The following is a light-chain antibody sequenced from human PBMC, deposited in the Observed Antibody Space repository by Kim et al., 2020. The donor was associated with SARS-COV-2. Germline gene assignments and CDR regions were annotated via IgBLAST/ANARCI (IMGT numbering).Light chain of an antibody. CDR2: KDS. CDR1: AWPEQH. V-gene: IGLV3-25*03. J-gene: IGLJ1*01. Sequence: VPPGKTARSTCSEDAWPEQHASWFQQKSGQAPCLVIYKDSERPSGIPERFSGSSSGTTVTLTISGVQAEDDADYYCQSADSSGTYVFGSGTKVTVL. CDR3: QSADSSGTYV.